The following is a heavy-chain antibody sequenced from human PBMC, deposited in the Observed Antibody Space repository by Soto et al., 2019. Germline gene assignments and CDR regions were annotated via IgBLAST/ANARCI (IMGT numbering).Heavy chain of an antibody. CDR2: INHSGST. Sequence: SETLSLTCAVYGGSFSGYYWSWIRQPPGKGLEWIGEINHSGSTNYNPSLKSRATISVDTSKNQFSLKLSSVTAADTVVYYCERGRVHVNIVALGRPFDPWGQGTLVTVSS. CDR3: ERGRVHVNIVALGRPFDP. CDR1: GGSFSGYY. D-gene: IGHD5-12*01. J-gene: IGHJ5*02. V-gene: IGHV4-34*01.